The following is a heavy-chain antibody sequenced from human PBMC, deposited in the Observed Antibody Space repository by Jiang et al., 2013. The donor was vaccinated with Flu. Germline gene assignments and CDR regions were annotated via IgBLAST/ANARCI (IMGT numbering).Heavy chain of an antibody. CDR1: GYTFTSYD. CDR3: ARGPGGWPMTNTNSQDSDGMDV. D-gene: IGHD4-11*01. CDR2: MNPNSGNT. J-gene: IGHJ6*02. V-gene: IGHV1-8*01. Sequence: SGAEVKKPGASVKVSCKASGYTFTSYDINWVRQATGQGLEWMGWMNPNSGNTGYAQKFQGRVTMTRNTSISTAYMELSSLRSEDTAVYYCARGPGGWPMTNTNSQDSDGMDVWGQGTTVTVSS.